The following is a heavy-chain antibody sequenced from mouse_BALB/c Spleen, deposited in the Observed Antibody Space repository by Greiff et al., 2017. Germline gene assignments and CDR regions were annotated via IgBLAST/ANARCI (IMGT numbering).Heavy chain of an antibody. D-gene: IGHD2-14*01. CDR1: GYSITSDYA. J-gene: IGHJ3*01. Sequence: VQLKQSGPGLVKPSQSLSLTCTVTGYSITSDYAWNWIRQFPGNKLEWMGYISYSGSTSYNPSLKSRISITRDTSKNQFFLQLNSVTTEDTATYYCARGETYYRYDGFAYWGQGTLVTVSA. CDR3: ARGETYYRYDGFAY. V-gene: IGHV3-2*02. CDR2: ISYSGST.